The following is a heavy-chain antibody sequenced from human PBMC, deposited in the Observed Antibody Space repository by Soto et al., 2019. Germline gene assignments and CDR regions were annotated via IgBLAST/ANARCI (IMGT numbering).Heavy chain of an antibody. CDR2: IYYSGST. Sequence: QVQLQESGPGLVKPSETLSLTCTVSGGSISSYYWSWIRQPPGKGLEWIGYIYYSGSTNYNPSLKSRVTISVDTSKNQFPLKLSSVTAADAAVEYCARDNGYSYGYTLDHWGQGTLVTVSS. CDR1: GGSISSYY. D-gene: IGHD5-18*01. CDR3: ARDNGYSYGYTLDH. V-gene: IGHV4-59*01. J-gene: IGHJ4*02.